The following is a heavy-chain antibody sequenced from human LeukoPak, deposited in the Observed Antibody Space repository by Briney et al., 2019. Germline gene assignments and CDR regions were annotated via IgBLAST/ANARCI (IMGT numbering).Heavy chain of an antibody. J-gene: IGHJ6*03. CDR3: ARNLVVVVAATVRYYMDV. CDR1: GGSFSGYY. CDR2: INHSGST. V-gene: IGHV4-34*01. D-gene: IGHD2-15*01. Sequence: SETLSLTCAVYGGSFSGYYWSWIRQPPGKGLEWIGEINHSGSTNYNPSLKSRVTISVDKSKNQFSLKLSSVTAADTAVYYCARNLVVVVAATVRYYMDVWGKGTTVTVSS.